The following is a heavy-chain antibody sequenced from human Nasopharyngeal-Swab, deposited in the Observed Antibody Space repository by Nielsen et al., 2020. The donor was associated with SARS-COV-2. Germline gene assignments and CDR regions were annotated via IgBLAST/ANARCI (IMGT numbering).Heavy chain of an antibody. CDR2: IIPFFGTA. D-gene: IGHD6-13*01. J-gene: IGHJ6*03. CDR1: GGTFSSYA. CDR3: ARSAAAYYYYYMDV. V-gene: IGHV1-69*13. Sequence: SVKVSCKASGGTFSSYATSWVRQAPGQGLEWMGGIIPFFGTANYAQKFQGRVTITADESTTTAYMELSSLRSEDTAVYYCARSAAAYYYYYMDVWGKGTTVTVSS.